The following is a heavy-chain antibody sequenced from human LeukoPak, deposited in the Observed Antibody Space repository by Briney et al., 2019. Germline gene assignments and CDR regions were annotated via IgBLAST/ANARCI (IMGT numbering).Heavy chain of an antibody. CDR2: ISYDGSNK. CDR3: ARGAAADPDAFDI. CDR1: GFTFSSYA. D-gene: IGHD6-13*01. Sequence: GGSLRLSCAASGFTFSSYAMHWVRQAPGKGLEWVAVISYDGSNKYYADSVKGRFTISRDNSKNTPYLQMNSLRAEDTAVYYCARGAAADPDAFDIWGQGTMVTVSS. J-gene: IGHJ3*02. V-gene: IGHV3-30-3*01.